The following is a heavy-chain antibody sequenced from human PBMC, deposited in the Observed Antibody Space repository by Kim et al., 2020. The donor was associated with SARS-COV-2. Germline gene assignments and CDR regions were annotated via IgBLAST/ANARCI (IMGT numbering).Heavy chain of an antibody. CDR3: ARGSGGGYSDYYYGMDV. D-gene: IGHD3-22*01. CDR2: IIPIFGTA. Sequence: SVKVSCKASGGTFSSYAISWVRQAPGQGLEWMGGIIPIFGTANYAQKFQGRVTITADKSTSTAYMELSSLRSEDTAVYYCARGSGGGYSDYYYGMDVWGQGTTVTVSS. CDR1: GGTFSSYA. V-gene: IGHV1-69*06. J-gene: IGHJ6*02.